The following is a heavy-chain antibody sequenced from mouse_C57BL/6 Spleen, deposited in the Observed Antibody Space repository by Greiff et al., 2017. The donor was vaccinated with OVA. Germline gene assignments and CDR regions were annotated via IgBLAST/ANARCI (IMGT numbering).Heavy chain of an antibody. Sequence: EVQLQQSGPELVKPGASVKISCKASGYSFTGYYMNWVKQSPEKSLEWIGEINPSTGGTTYNQKFKAKAKLTVAKSSSTAYMQLKSLTSEDSAVYYCARSRYGTLYYFDYWGQGTTLTVSS. V-gene: IGHV1-42*01. J-gene: IGHJ2*01. CDR2: INPSTGGT. CDR3: ARSRYGTLYYFDY. CDR1: GYSFTGYY. D-gene: IGHD1-1*01.